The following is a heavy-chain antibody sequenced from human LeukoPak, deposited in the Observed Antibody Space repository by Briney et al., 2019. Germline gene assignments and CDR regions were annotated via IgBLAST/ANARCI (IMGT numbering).Heavy chain of an antibody. D-gene: IGHD3-10*01. J-gene: IGHJ5*02. CDR1: GFTFSSYA. CDR2: ISGSGGST. CDR3: AKYATMVRGAPRGFDP. Sequence: GGSLRLSCAASGFTFSSYAMSWVRQAPGKGLEWVSAISGSGGSTYYADSVKGRFTISRDNSKNTLYLQMNSLRAEDTAVYYCAKYATMVRGAPRGFDPWGQGTLVTVSS. V-gene: IGHV3-23*01.